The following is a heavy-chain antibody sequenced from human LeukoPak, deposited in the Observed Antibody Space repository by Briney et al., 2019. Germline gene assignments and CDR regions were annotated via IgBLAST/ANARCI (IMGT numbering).Heavy chain of an antibody. D-gene: IGHD5-18*01. CDR2: IYSGGST. CDR1: GFTVSRNY. Sequence: GGSLRLSCAASGFTVSRNYMSWVRQAPGKGLEWVSVIYSGGSTSYADSVKGRFTISRDNSKNTLYLQMNSLRAEDTAVYYCASDRIQLGLHALDIWGQGTMVTVSS. CDR3: ASDRIQLGLHALDI. V-gene: IGHV3-66*01. J-gene: IGHJ3*02.